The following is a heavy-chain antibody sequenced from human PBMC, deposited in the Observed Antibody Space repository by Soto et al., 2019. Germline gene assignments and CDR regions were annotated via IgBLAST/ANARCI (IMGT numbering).Heavy chain of an antibody. D-gene: IGHD3-22*01. J-gene: IGHJ4*02. CDR3: ATVEVGSYYDSSGYYNK. CDR1: GYTLTELS. CDR2: FDPEDGET. Sequence: ASVKVSCKVSGYTLTELSMHWVRQAPGKGLEWMGGFDPEDGETIYAQKFQGRVTMTEDTSTDTAYMELSSLRSEDTAVYYCATVEVGSYYDSSGYYNKWGQGTLVNVSS. V-gene: IGHV1-24*01.